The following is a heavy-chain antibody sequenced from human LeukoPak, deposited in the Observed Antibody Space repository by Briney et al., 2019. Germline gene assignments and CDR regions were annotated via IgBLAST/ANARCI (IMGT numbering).Heavy chain of an antibody. CDR1: GFTFSNYG. CDR3: AKEIAVAGRY. V-gene: IGHV3-33*06. J-gene: IGHJ4*02. Sequence: AGGSLRLSCAASGFTFSNYGMHWVRQAPGKGLEWVSNIWYDGSNKFYADSVKGRFTISRDNSKNMLYLQMNSLRVEDTAVYYCAKEIAVAGRYWGQGTLVTVSS. D-gene: IGHD6-19*01. CDR2: IWYDGSNK.